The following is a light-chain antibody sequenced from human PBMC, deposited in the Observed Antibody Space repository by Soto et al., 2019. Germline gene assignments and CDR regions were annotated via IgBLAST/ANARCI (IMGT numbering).Light chain of an antibody. V-gene: IGLV3-1*01. J-gene: IGLJ2*01. CDR1: KLGDKY. CDR3: QAWDRSTAV. CDR2: QDS. Sequence: SYELTQPPSVSVSPGQTASITCSGDKLGDKYACWYQQKPGQSPVLVIYQDSKRPSGIPERFSGSNSGNTATLTISGTQAMDEADYYCQAWDRSTAVFGEGTKLTVL.